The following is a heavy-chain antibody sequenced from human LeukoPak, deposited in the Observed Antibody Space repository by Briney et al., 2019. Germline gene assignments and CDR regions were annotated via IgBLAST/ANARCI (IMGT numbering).Heavy chain of an antibody. CDR2: INHSGST. V-gene: IGHV4-34*01. D-gene: IGHD3-10*01. CDR1: GGSFSGYY. Sequence: PSETLSLTCAVYGGSFSGYYWSWIRQPPGKGLEWIGEINHSGSTNYNPSLKSRVTISVDTSKNQFSLKLSSVTAADTAVYYCARGPFGELLGGYFDYWGQGTLVTVSS. CDR3: ARGPFGELLGGYFDY. J-gene: IGHJ4*02.